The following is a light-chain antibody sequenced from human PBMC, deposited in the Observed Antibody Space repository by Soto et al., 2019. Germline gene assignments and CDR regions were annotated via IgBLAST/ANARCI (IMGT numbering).Light chain of an antibody. V-gene: IGKV1-17*01. J-gene: IGKJ4*01. CDR2: AAS. CDR1: QGIRND. Sequence: DIQMTQSPSSLSASVGDRITIICRASQGIRNDLGWYQQKPGKAPKRLIYAASSLQSGVPSRFSGSGAGTEFSLTISSLQPEDFATYYCLQYSSYHPLLTFGGGTKVEIK. CDR3: LQYSSYHPLLT.